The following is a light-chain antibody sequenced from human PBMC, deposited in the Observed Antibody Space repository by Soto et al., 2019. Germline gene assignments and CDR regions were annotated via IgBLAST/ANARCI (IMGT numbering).Light chain of an antibody. J-gene: IGKJ2*01. Sequence: EIVMAQSPATLSVSPGERATLSCRASQSVGSNLAWYQQKPGQAPRLLIYGASTRVTDIPARFTGRGSGTEFTLTISSLQSEDFAVYFCQQYNNWPLYTFGQGTKLEI. CDR1: QSVGSN. CDR2: GAS. V-gene: IGKV3-15*01. CDR3: QQYNNWPLYT.